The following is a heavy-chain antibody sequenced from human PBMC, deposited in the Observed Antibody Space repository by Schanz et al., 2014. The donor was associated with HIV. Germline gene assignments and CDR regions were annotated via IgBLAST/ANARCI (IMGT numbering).Heavy chain of an antibody. Sequence: VQLVQSGGALVQPGRAVRLSCAASGLTLSSYGMSWVRQAPGKGLEWVSSISGGSGSTFYADSVKGRFTISRVNSKNTLYLQMNSLRAEDTAVYYCARDSGRRIVATTGIDYWGQGTLVTVSS. J-gene: IGHJ4*02. CDR2: ISGGSGST. CDR1: GLTLSSYG. D-gene: IGHD5-12*01. CDR3: ARDSGRRIVATTGIDY. V-gene: IGHV3-23*04.